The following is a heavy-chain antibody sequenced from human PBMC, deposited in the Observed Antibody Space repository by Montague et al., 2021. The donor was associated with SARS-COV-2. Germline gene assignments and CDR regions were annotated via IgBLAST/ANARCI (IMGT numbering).Heavy chain of an antibody. D-gene: IGHD6-19*01. CDR2: IYYSGST. V-gene: IGHV4-39*01. Sequence: SETLSLTCTASGGSISSSSYYWGWIRQPPGKGLEWIGSIYYSGSTYYNPSLKSRVTISVDTSKNQFSLKLSPVTAADTAVYYCARQENSSGWSKPDAFDIWGQGTMVTVSS. CDR1: GGSISSSSYY. CDR3: ARQENSSGWSKPDAFDI. J-gene: IGHJ3*02.